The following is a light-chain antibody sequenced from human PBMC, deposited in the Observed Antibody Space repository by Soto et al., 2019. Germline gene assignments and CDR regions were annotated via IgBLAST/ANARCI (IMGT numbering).Light chain of an antibody. CDR3: QRYANSVWT. CDR2: GAS. V-gene: IGKV3-20*01. J-gene: IGKJ1*01. Sequence: EIVLTQSPGTLSLSPGERASLSCRASQSVSNNQLVWFQQKPGQAPRLLIYGASSRASGIPDRFSGSGSGTDFTLTISRLETEDFAVYYCQRYANSVWTVGQGTKVEIK. CDR1: QSVSNNQ.